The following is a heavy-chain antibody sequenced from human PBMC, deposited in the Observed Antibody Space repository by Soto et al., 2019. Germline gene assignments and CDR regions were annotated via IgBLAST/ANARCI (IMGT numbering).Heavy chain of an antibody. Sequence: PGGSLRLSCAASGFNFRNYDMHWVRHVPGKGLEWVSAIGTIGDTYYRDSVKGRFTISREDAKYSLYLQMNSLTAGDTAVYYCAREIREAVGRGHHYYGIDVWGQGTKVTVSS. V-gene: IGHV3-13*04. CDR2: IGTIGDT. J-gene: IGHJ6*02. D-gene: IGHD6-13*01. CDR1: GFNFRNYD. CDR3: AREIREAVGRGHHYYGIDV.